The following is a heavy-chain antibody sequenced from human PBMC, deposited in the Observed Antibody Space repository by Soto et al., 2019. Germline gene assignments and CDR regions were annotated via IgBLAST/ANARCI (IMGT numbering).Heavy chain of an antibody. V-gene: IGHV1-3*01. CDR2: INAGSGNA. CDR1: GYSFRTYS. J-gene: IGHJ5*02. Sequence: ASVKVSCKASGYSFRTYSIHWVRQAPGQRLEWMGSINAGSGNAKYSPKFQDRVTITRDTSATTAYMELSSLRSEDTAVYFCARNRLLWFEDFDPWGQGTLVTVSS. CDR3: ARNRLLWFEDFDP. D-gene: IGHD3-10*01.